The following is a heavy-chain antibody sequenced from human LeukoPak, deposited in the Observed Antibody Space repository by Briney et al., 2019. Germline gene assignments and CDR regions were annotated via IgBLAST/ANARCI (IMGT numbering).Heavy chain of an antibody. Sequence: SETLSLTCTVCGGSISSYYWVWIRQPPGQGRMGIGYISYSVRTNYHPSGKSRVTKSVDTSKNQFSLKLSSVTAADTAVYYCAREGYYDSSGYFDYWGQGTLVTVSS. V-gene: IGHV4-59*01. CDR2: ISYSVRT. J-gene: IGHJ4*02. CDR3: AREGYYDSSGYFDY. CDR1: GGSISSYY. D-gene: IGHD3-22*01.